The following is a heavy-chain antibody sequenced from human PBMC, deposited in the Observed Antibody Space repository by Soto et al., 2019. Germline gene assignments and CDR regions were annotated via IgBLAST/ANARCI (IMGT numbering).Heavy chain of an antibody. CDR3: AKAVKYYDSTGYDAFAV. CDR2: MFHSGRT. CDR1: GDSISSYF. Sequence: SETLSLTCTVSGDSISSYFWTWIRQPPGKALEWIGYMFHSGRTNYNPSLTSRVTMSADTSNNQFSLTLTPVTAADTAVYYCAKAVKYYDSTGYDAFAVWGQGIMVTVSS. V-gene: IGHV4-59*01. J-gene: IGHJ3*01. D-gene: IGHD3-22*01.